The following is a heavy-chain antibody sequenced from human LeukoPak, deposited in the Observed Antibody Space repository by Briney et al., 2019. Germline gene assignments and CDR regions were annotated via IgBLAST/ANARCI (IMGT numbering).Heavy chain of an antibody. V-gene: IGHV3-23*01. D-gene: IGHD3-22*01. CDR3: AKTNGYYDY. CDR2: ISGGGDTT. Sequence: GGSLRLSCVASGFTFSNFVMSWVRQAPGRGLEWVSGISGGGDTTYYAESVKGRFTISRDNSKNTVFLQMNSLSAEDTALYYCAKTNGYYDYWGQGTLVAVSS. CDR1: GFTFSNFV. J-gene: IGHJ4*02.